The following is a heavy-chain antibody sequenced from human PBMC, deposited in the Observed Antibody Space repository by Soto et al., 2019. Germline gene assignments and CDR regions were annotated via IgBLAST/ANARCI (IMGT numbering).Heavy chain of an antibody. CDR1: GYTFTSYG. Sequence: ASVKVSCKASGYTFTSYGISWVRQAPGQGLEWMGWISAYNGNTNYAQKLQGRVTMTTDTSTSTAYMELRSLRSDDTAVYYCARVTRRAHFVFLLASTETYYYDGMDVGGQGTTVTVSS. V-gene: IGHV1-18*01. J-gene: IGHJ6*02. CDR3: ARVTRRAHFVFLLASTETYYYDGMDV. CDR2: ISAYNGNT. D-gene: IGHD3-9*01.